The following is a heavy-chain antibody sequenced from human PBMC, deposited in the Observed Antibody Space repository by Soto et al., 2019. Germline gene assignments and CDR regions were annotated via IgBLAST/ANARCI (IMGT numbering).Heavy chain of an antibody. CDR3: AKVGELYSGYENDYYMDV. D-gene: IGHD5-12*01. J-gene: IGHJ6*03. CDR2: ISGSGGST. CDR1: GFTFSSYA. Sequence: GGSLRLSCAASGFTFSSYAMSWVRQAPGKGLEWVSAISGSGGSTYYADSVKGRFTISRDNTKNTLYLQMNSLRAEDTAVYYCAKVGELYSGYENDYYMDVWGKGTTVTVSS. V-gene: IGHV3-23*01.